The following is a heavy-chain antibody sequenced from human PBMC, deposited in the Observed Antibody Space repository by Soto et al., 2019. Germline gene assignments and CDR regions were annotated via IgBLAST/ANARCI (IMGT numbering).Heavy chain of an antibody. J-gene: IGHJ3*02. V-gene: IGHV4-59*01. D-gene: IGHD3-16*02. CDR3: ARGNYDYFGGNYRYVGGAFDI. CDR1: GVSINNNY. CDR2: IYFSGIT. Sequence: QVQLQQSGPGLVKPSETLSLTCTVSGVSINNNYWSWVRQPPGKGLECIGYIYFSGITNYNPSLKSRVSISVDTSKDQVSLKLTSVTAADTAMYYCARGNYDYFGGNYRYVGGAFDIWGPGTVVTVSS.